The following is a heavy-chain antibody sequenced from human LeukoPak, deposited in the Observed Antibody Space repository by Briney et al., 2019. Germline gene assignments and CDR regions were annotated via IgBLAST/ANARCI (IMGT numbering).Heavy chain of an antibody. J-gene: IGHJ4*02. D-gene: IGHD5-18*01. CDR2: INRDGSST. CDR1: GIIFSNYW. Sequence: GGSLRLSCAASGIIFSNYWMHWVRQAPGKGLVWVSRINRDGSSTSYADSVKGRFTISRDNAKNTLYLQMNSPRAEDTAVYYCARGGGYSYGSFDYWGQGTLVTVSS. V-gene: IGHV3-74*01. CDR3: ARGGGYSYGSFDY.